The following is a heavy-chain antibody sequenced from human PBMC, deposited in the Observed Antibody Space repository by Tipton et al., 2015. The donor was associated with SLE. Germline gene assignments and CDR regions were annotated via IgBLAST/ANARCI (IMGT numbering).Heavy chain of an antibody. J-gene: IGHJ6*02. D-gene: IGHD2-2*01. Sequence: TLSLTCTVSGGSITGRYWSWIRQPPGKGLEWIAYISYSGSTNYNPSLKSRVTISVDTSKNQFSLKLSSVTAADTAVYYCAREAMSGYYGMDVWGQGTTVTVSS. CDR3: AREAMSGYYGMDV. CDR1: GGSITGRY. V-gene: IGHV4-59*11. CDR2: ISYSGST.